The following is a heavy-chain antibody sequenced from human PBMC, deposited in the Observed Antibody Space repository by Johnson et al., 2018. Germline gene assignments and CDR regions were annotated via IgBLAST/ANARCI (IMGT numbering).Heavy chain of an antibody. CDR3: ARGGDFFSGAFDV. Sequence: QVQLVQSGGGLVKPGGSLRLSCAASGFTFSDYYMSWIRQAPGKGLEWLSYISNTGNNIYYADSVKGRFTISRDNAKNSLYLQMNSRRAEDTAVYYCARGGDFFSGAFDVWGQGTMVTVSS. V-gene: IGHV3-11*01. J-gene: IGHJ3*01. CDR2: ISNTGNNI. CDR1: GFTFSDYY. D-gene: IGHD2-21*02.